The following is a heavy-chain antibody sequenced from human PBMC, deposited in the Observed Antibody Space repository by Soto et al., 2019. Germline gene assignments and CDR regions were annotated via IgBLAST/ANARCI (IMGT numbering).Heavy chain of an antibody. V-gene: IGHV3-33*01. J-gene: IGHJ5*02. CDR1: GFTFSSYG. Sequence: QVQLVESGGGVVQPGRSLRLSCAASGFTFSSYGMHWVRQAPGKGLEWVAVIWYDGSNKYYADSVKGRFTISRDNSKNTLYLQMNSLRAEDTAVYYCARAPHPYDIYVNWFDPWGQGTLVTVSS. CDR3: ARAPHPYDIYVNWFDP. D-gene: IGHD3-9*01. CDR2: IWYDGSNK.